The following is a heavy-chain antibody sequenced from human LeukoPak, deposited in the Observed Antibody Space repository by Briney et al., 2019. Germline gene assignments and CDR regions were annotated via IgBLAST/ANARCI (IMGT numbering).Heavy chain of an antibody. J-gene: IGHJ4*02. CDR3: ARGLFYDYGGNSAYYFDY. V-gene: IGHV3-30-3*01. D-gene: IGHD4-23*01. CDR2: ISYDGSNK. CDR1: GFTFSSYA. Sequence: GRSLRLSCAASGFTFSSYAMHWVRQAPGKGLEWVAVISYDGSNKYYADSVKGRFTISRDNSKNTLYLQMNSLRAEDTAVYYCARGLFYDYGGNSAYYFDYWGQGTLVTVSS.